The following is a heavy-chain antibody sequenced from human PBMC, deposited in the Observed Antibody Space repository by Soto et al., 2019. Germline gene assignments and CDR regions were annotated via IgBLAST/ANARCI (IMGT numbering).Heavy chain of an antibody. Sequence: QLVESGGGLFQAGGSTRLSCLVSGFTVGNFDMAWVRQAPGKGLEWASIIQTGGATYYSDSAQGRFTISRDNSKNTVYLQMNSLRVEDTGDYSCVRVLYDSGVVDFWGQGSLITVS. CDR2: IQTGGAT. J-gene: IGHJ4*02. V-gene: IGHV3-53*01. CDR3: VRVLYDSGVVDF. D-gene: IGHD5-12*01. CDR1: GFTVGNFD.